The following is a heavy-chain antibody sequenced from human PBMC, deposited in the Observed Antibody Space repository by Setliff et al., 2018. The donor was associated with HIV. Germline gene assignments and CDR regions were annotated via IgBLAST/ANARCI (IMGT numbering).Heavy chain of an antibody. CDR3: ARGGEGMALYPDY. Sequence: GASVKVSCKASGGTFSSYTFSWARQAPGQGLEWMGGIIPIFGTAHYAQKFQGRVTITADESTSTAYMELSSLRSEDTAVYYCARGGEGMALYPDYWGQGTLVTVSS. V-gene: IGHV1-69*13. J-gene: IGHJ4*02. D-gene: IGHD1-26*01. CDR1: GGTFSSYT. CDR2: IIPIFGTA.